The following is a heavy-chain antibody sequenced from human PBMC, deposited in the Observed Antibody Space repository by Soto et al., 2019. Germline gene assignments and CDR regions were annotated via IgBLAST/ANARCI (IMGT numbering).Heavy chain of an antibody. CDR2: IHSSGDTI. J-gene: IGHJ4*02. D-gene: IGHD4-17*01. Sequence: GGSLRLSCAASGFTFSDYYMSWIRQAPGKGLEWVSDIHSSGDTIYYADSVKGRFTVSRDNSKNTVDLQMNSLRAEDTAVYYCARGKDRATVTTFDYWGQGTLVTVSS. CDR1: GFTFSDYY. CDR3: ARGKDRATVTTFDY. V-gene: IGHV3-11*01.